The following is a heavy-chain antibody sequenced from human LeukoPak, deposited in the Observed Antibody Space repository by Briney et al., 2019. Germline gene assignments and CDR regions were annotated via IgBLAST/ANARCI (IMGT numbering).Heavy chain of an antibody. CDR2: IWYDGSNK. V-gene: IGHV3-33*06. CDR3: AKEIAAARTSDYYYYMDV. D-gene: IGHD6-13*01. CDR1: GFTFSSYG. Sequence: GRSLRLSCAASGFTFSSYGMHWVRQAPGKGLEWVAVIWYDGSNKYYADSVKGRFTISRDNSKTTLYLQMNSLRAEDTAVYYCAKEIAAARTSDYYYYMDVWGKGTTVTVSS. J-gene: IGHJ6*03.